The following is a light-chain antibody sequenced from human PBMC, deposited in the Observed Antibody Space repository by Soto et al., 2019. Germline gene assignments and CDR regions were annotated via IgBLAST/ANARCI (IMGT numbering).Light chain of an antibody. V-gene: IGKV3-15*01. Sequence: EIVMTQSPVTLSVSPWEIATLSGRASQSVSDTLASYQQKPGRAPRLLIYGASTRATGIPARFSGSGSGTEFTLTISSLESEDFAVYYCQQYDNWPYTFGEGTKLEIK. CDR3: QQYDNWPYT. CDR1: QSVSDT. CDR2: GAS. J-gene: IGKJ2*01.